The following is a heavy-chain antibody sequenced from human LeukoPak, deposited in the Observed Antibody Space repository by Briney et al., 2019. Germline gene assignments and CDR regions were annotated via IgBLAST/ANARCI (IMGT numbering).Heavy chain of an antibody. V-gene: IGHV1-69*08. J-gene: IGHJ4*02. CDR1: GGTFINFT. D-gene: IGHD1-1*01. Sequence: SVEVSCKASGGTFINFTFSWVRQAPGQGLEWVGRIVPLFGTSYYSEEFQGKVTITADKSTSTVYLEFISLTSGDTAVYYCVRGPDAATGTYWGQGTLVSV. CDR3: VRGPDAATGTY. CDR2: IVPLFGTS.